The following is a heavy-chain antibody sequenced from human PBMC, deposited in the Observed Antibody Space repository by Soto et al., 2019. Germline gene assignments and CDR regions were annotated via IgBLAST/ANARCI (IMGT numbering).Heavy chain of an antibody. D-gene: IGHD5-12*01. V-gene: IGHV1-18*01. CDR2: ISAYNGNT. J-gene: IGHJ6*02. CDR3: ARDLRYSGYDYYYGMDV. CDR1: GYTFTSYG. Sequence: ASVKVSCKASGYTFTSYGISWVRQAPGQGLEWMGWISAYNGNTNYAQKLQGRVTMTTDTSTSTAYMELRSLRSDDTAVYYCARDLRYSGYDYYYGMDVWGQGTTVTVSS.